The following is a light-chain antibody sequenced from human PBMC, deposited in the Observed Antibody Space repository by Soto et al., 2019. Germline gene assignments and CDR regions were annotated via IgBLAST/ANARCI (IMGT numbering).Light chain of an antibody. Sequence: DIQMTQSPSTLSSSVGDIFTITCRASQSISSYLNWYQQKPGKAPKLLIYAASSLQSGVPSRFSGSGSGTDFTLTISSLQPEDFATYYCQQSYSTPRFGPGTKVDI. CDR3: QQSYSTPR. J-gene: IGKJ3*01. V-gene: IGKV1-39*01. CDR2: AAS. CDR1: QSISSY.